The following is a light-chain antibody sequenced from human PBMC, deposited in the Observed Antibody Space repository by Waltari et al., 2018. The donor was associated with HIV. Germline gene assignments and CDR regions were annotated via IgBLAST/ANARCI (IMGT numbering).Light chain of an antibody. CDR3: SSYAGSNIWV. Sequence: QSALTQPASVSGSPGQSITISCTGTNSNVGSFNFVSWYQQHPGKAPRLMIYEVTKRPSGISNRFSGSKSGNTASLTISGLQAEDEAYYCCSSYAGSNIWVFGGGTKLTVL. CDR1: NSNVGSFNF. J-gene: IGLJ3*02. CDR2: EVT. V-gene: IGLV2-23*02.